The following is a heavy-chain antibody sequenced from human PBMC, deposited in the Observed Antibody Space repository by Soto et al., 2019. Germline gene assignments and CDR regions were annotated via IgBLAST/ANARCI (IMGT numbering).Heavy chain of an antibody. J-gene: IGHJ6*02. V-gene: IGHV1-46*01. CDR1: GYTFTSYY. CDR3: ARIVDSRYGKVAGRDV. D-gene: IGHD3-22*01. Sequence: EASVKVSCKASGYTFTSYYMHWVRQAPGQGLEWMGIINPSGGSTSYAQKFQGRVTMTRDTSTSTVYMELSSLRSEDTAVYYCARIVDSRYGKVAGRDVWGQGTTVTVSS. CDR2: INPSGGST.